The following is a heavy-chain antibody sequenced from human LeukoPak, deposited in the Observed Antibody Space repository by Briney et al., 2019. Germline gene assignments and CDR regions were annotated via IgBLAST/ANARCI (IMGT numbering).Heavy chain of an antibody. J-gene: IGHJ4*02. CDR1: GFPFSSYA. CDR2: ISGSGGST. Sequence: PGGSLRLSCAASGFPFSSYAMTWVRRAPGKGLEGVPVISGSGGSTYYADSVKGRFTISRDNSKNTLYLQMNSLRVEDTAVYYCAKVSAYDFWSGYLDYWGQGTLVTVSS. V-gene: IGHV3-23*01. D-gene: IGHD3-3*01. CDR3: AKVSAYDFWSGYLDY.